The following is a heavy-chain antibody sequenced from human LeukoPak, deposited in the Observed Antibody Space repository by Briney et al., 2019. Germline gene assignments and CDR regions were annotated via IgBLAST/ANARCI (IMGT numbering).Heavy chain of an antibody. V-gene: IGHV1-2*02. Sequence: ASVKVSCKASGYTFTGYYMHWGRQAPGQGLEWMGWINPNSGGTNYAQKFQGRVTMTRDTSISTAYMELSRLRSDDTAVYYCARVTPTVFDAFDIWGQGTMVTVSS. D-gene: IGHD4-17*01. J-gene: IGHJ3*02. CDR1: GYTFTGYY. CDR3: ARVTPTVFDAFDI. CDR2: INPNSGGT.